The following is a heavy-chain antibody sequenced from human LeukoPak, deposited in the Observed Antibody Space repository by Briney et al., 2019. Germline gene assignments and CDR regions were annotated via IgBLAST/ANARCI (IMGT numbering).Heavy chain of an antibody. CDR3: ARAPGIAVASPRGFFDY. CDR1: GGSISSSSYY. J-gene: IGHJ4*02. Sequence: KPSETLSLTCTVSGGSISSSSYYWGWIRQPPGKGLEWIGSIYYSGSTYYNPSLKSRVTISVDTSKNQFSLKLSSVTAADTAVYYCARAPGIAVASPRGFFDYWGQGTLVTVSS. D-gene: IGHD6-19*01. V-gene: IGHV4-39*07. CDR2: IYYSGST.